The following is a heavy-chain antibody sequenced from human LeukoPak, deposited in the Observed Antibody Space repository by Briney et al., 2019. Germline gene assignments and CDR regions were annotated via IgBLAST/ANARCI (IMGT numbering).Heavy chain of an antibody. CDR1: GGSISSHY. D-gene: IGHD6-6*01. J-gene: IGHJ6*03. CDR2: IYYSGST. V-gene: IGHV4-59*11. Sequence: SETLSLTCTVSGGSISSHYWSWIRQPPGKGLEWIGYIYYSGSTNYNPSLKSRVTISVDTSKNQFSLKLSSVTAADTAVYYCARGVAARPHYYYYYYMDVWGKGTTVTVSS. CDR3: ARGVAARPHYYYYYYMDV.